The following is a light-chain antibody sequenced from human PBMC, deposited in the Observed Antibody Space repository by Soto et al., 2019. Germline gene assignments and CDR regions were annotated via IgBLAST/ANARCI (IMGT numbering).Light chain of an antibody. Sequence: QSALTQPRSVSGSPGQSVTVSCIGTSSDVGDYNSVSWYQQHPGKAPKLMIYDVSKRPSGVPDRFSGSKSGNTASLTISGLQAEDEADYYCCSYVGGYSYVFG. CDR3: CSYVGGYSYV. CDR2: DVS. V-gene: IGLV2-11*01. CDR1: SSDVGDYNS. J-gene: IGLJ1*01.